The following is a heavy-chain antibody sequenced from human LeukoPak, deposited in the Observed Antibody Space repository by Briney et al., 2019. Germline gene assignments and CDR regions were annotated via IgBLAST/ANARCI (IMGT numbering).Heavy chain of an antibody. CDR1: GFTFGSYG. CDR3: ARVGIAAAGDY. Sequence: GGSLRLSCAASGFTFGSYGMHWVRQAPGKGLEWVAVIWYDGSNKYYADSVKGRFTISRDNSKNTLYLQMNSLRAEDTAVYYCARVGIAAAGDYWGQGTLVTVSS. D-gene: IGHD6-13*01. J-gene: IGHJ4*02. CDR2: IWYDGSNK. V-gene: IGHV3-33*01.